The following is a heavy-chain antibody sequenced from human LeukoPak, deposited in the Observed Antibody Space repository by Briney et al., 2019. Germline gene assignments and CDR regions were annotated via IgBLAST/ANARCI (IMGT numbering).Heavy chain of an antibody. CDR3: ARAVDGSGSYYRGWFDP. CDR2: IYHSGST. V-gene: IGHV4-38-2*02. Sequence: PSETLSLTCTVCGYSISSGYYWGWIRQPPGKGLERIGSIYHSGSTYYNPSLKSRATISVDTSKNQFSLKLSSVTAADTAVYYCARAVDGSGSYYRGWFDPWGQGTLVTVSS. CDR1: GYSISSGYY. J-gene: IGHJ5*02. D-gene: IGHD3-10*01.